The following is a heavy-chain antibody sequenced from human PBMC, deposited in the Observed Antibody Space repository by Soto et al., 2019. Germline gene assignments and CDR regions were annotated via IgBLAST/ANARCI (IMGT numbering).Heavy chain of an antibody. V-gene: IGHV4-59*01. D-gene: IGHD3-3*01. CDR2: IYYSGST. Sequence: SETLSLTCPVSGGSISSYYWSWIRQPPGKGLEWIGYIYYSGSTNYNPSLKSRVTISVDTSKNQFSLKLSSVTAADTAVYYCARTRITNFWSGYYTGNNWFDPWGQGTLVTVSS. CDR3: ARTRITNFWSGYYTGNNWFDP. CDR1: GGSISSYY. J-gene: IGHJ5*02.